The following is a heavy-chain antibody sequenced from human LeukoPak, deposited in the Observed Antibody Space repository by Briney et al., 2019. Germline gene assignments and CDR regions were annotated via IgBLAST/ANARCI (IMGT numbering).Heavy chain of an antibody. CDR3: ARDLDFWSGSQGLHGY. J-gene: IGHJ4*02. CDR2: IIPIFGTA. CDR1: GGTFSSYA. D-gene: IGHD3-3*01. Sequence: SVKVSCKASGGTFSSYAISWVRQAPGQGLEWMGGIIPIFGTANYAQKFQGRVTITTDESTSTAYMELGSLRSEDTAVYYCARDLDFWSGSQGLHGYWGQGTLVTVSS. V-gene: IGHV1-69*05.